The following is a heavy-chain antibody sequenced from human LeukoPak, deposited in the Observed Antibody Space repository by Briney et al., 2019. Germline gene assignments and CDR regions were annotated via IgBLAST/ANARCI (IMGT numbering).Heavy chain of an antibody. CDR3: ARIRSPQTMVRGVIHPPSEFDY. V-gene: IGHV3-23*01. Sequence: GGTLRLSCAASGFTFSSYAMNWVRQAPGKGLEWVSAISGSGGNTYYADSVKGRFTISRDNSKNSLYLQMNSLRAEDTALYYCARIRSPQTMVRGVIHPPSEFDYWGQGTLVTVSS. J-gene: IGHJ4*02. CDR1: GFTFSSYA. D-gene: IGHD3-10*01. CDR2: ISGSGGNT.